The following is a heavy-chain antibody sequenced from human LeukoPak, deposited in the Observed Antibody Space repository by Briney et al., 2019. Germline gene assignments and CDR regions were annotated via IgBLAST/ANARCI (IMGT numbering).Heavy chain of an antibody. CDR1: GGSVSSGSYY. CDR2: IYYSGTT. V-gene: IGHV4-61*01. J-gene: IGHJ4*02. Sequence: SETLSLTCTVSGGSVSSGSYYWSWIRQPPGKGLEWIGHIYYSGTTNYNPSLKSLVIISVDMSKNQFSLKLSSVTAADTAVYYCARSVSGYDYYFDYWGQGTLVTVSS. D-gene: IGHD5-12*01. CDR3: ARSVSGYDYYFDY.